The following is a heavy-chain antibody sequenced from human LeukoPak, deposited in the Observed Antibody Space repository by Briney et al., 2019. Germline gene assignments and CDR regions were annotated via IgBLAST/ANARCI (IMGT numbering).Heavy chain of an antibody. CDR3: ARHPALNYYDSSGYYDY. CDR1: GYSFTSYW. CDR2: IDPSDSYT. J-gene: IGHJ4*02. Sequence: GESLKISCKGSGYSFTSYWISWVRQMPGKGLEWMGRIDPSDSYTNYSPSFQGHVTILADKSISTAYLQWSSLKASDTAMYYCARHPALNYYDSSGYYDYWGQGTLVTVSS. V-gene: IGHV5-10-1*01. D-gene: IGHD3-22*01.